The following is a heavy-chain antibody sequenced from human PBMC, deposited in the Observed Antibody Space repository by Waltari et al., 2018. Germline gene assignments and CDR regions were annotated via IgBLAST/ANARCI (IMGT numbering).Heavy chain of an antibody. CDR2: IIPIFGTA. CDR1: GGTFSSYA. CDR3: ARDPKRMIVVVTPSYFDY. J-gene: IGHJ4*02. D-gene: IGHD3-22*01. Sequence: QVQLVQSGAEVKKPGSSVKVSCKASGGTFSSYAISWVRQAPGQGLEWMGGIIPIFGTANYAQKFQGRVTITADESTSTAYMELSSLRSEDTAVYYCARDPKRMIVVVTPSYFDYWGQGTLVTVSS. V-gene: IGHV1-69*01.